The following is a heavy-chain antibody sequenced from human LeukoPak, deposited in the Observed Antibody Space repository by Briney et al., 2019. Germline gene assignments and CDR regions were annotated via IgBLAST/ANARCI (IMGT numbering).Heavy chain of an antibody. V-gene: IGHV1-8*01. J-gene: IGHJ6*03. CDR3: AKRGDFWSGYYTDYYYYMDV. Sequence: ASVKVSCTASGYTFTSYDINWVRQAPGQGLEWMGWMNPNSGNTGYAQKFQGRVTMTRDTSISTAYMELSSPRSEDTAVYYCAKRGDFWSGYYTDYYYYMDVWGKGTTVTVSS. CDR2: MNPNSGNT. CDR1: GYTFTSYD. D-gene: IGHD3-3*01.